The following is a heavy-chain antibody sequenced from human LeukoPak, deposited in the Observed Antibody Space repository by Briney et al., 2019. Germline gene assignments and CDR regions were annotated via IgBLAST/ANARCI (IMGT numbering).Heavy chain of an antibody. D-gene: IGHD6-6*01. Sequence: SETLSLTCAVYGGSFSGYYWSWIRQPPGKGLEWIGEINHSGSTNYNPSLKSRVTISVDTSKNQFSLKLSSVTAADTAVYYCARLGRAARPEFDYYYYMDVWGKGTTVTVSS. J-gene: IGHJ6*03. V-gene: IGHV4-34*01. CDR3: ARLGRAARPEFDYYYYMDV. CDR2: INHSGST. CDR1: GGSFSGYY.